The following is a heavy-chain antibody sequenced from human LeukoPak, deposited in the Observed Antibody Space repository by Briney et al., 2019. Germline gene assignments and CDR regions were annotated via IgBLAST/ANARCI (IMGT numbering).Heavy chain of an antibody. CDR2: ISPSGGIT. CDR3: ARAPYYYNGGWFDP. D-gene: IGHD3-10*01. J-gene: IGHJ5*02. Sequence: GGSLSLSCAASGFTFSSYGMSWVRQAPGKGLEWVSGISPSGGITYYADSVKGRFTISRDNSKNTLYLQMNSLRAEDTAVYYCARAPYYYNGGWFDPWGQGTLVTVSS. V-gene: IGHV3-23*01. CDR1: GFTFSSYG.